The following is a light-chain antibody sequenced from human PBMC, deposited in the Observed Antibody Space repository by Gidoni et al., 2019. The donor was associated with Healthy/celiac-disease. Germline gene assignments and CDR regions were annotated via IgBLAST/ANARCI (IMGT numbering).Light chain of an antibody. V-gene: IGLV3-25*03. J-gene: IGLJ2*01. Sequence: SYELTPPPSVSVSPGQTARITCSGDALPKQYAYWYQQKPGQAPVLVIYKDSERPSGIPERFSGSSSGTTVTLTISGVQAEDEAEYYCQSADSSGTYVVFGGGTKLTVL. CDR3: QSADSSGTYVV. CDR1: ALPKQY. CDR2: KDS.